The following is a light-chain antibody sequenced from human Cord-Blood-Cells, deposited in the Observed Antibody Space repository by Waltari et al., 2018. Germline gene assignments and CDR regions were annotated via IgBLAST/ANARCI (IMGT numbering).Light chain of an antibody. J-gene: IGLJ3*02. CDR3: CSYAGSYTLV. Sequence: ALTQPRTLSGSPGQSVTISCTGTSSDVGGYNYVSWYQQHPGKAPKLMIYDVSKRPSGVPDRFSGSKSGNTASLTISGLQAEDEADYYCCSYAGSYTLVFGGGTKLTVL. CDR1: SSDVGGYNY. V-gene: IGLV2-11*01. CDR2: DVS.